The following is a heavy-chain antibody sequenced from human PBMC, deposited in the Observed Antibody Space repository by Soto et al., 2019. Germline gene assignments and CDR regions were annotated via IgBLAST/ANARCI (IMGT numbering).Heavy chain of an antibody. Sequence: GESLKISCKGSGCSFASYWIGWVRQMPGKGLEWMGIIYPGDSDTRYSPSFQGQVTISADKSISTAYLQWSSLKASDTAMYYCARGRDSSSSGYYFDYWGQGTLVTVSS. CDR2: IYPGDSDT. CDR3: ARGRDSSSSGYYFDY. D-gene: IGHD6-6*01. CDR1: GCSFASYW. J-gene: IGHJ4*02. V-gene: IGHV5-51*01.